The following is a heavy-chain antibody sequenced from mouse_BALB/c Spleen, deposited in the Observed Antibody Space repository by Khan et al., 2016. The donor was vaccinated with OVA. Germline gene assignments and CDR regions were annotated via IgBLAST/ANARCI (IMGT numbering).Heavy chain of an antibody. CDR1: GYTITNYG. CDR2: INTFTGEP. V-gene: IGHV9-3-1*01. CDR3: ARPPYFSYSLDH. Sequence: LVESGPEMMKPGETVKISCKASGYTITNYGMNWVKQSPGKALKWMGWINTFTGEPTYADDFKGRFAFSLETSASTAYLKFNNLKNEDTATYFCARPPYFSYSLDHWGQGTSVTVSS. J-gene: IGHJ4*01. D-gene: IGHD2-12*01.